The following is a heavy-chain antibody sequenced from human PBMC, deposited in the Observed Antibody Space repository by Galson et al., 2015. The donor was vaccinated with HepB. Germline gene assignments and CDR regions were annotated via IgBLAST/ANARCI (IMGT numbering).Heavy chain of an antibody. Sequence: QAPGKGLEWVAVISYDGSNKYYADSVKGRFTISRDNSKNTLYLQMNSLRAEDTAVYYCAKGGGDDSSGYYEFFDYWGQGTLVTVSS. J-gene: IGHJ4*02. CDR3: AKGGGDDSSGYYEFFDY. CDR2: ISYDGSNK. D-gene: IGHD3-22*01. V-gene: IGHV3-30*18.